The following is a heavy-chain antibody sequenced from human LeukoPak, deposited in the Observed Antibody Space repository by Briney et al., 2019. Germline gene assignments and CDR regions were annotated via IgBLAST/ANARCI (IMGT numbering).Heavy chain of an antibody. Sequence: SQTLSLTCTVSRGSISNWYWSWIRQPAGKGLEWIGRIYDSGSTEYNPSLRSRVIMSVDTSKNEFSLKLSSVTAADTAVYYCARTTGHYLFDQWGQGTLVIVSS. CDR3: ARTTGHYLFDQ. V-gene: IGHV4-4*07. CDR1: RGSISNWY. CDR2: IYDSGST. D-gene: IGHD3-3*01. J-gene: IGHJ4*02.